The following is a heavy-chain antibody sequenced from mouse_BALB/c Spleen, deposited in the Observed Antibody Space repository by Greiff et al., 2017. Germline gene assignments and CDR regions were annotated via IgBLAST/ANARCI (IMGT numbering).Heavy chain of an antibody. V-gene: IGHV5-12-1*01. CDR2: ISSGGGST. CDR3: ARGPFTTATGGAMDY. D-gene: IGHD1-2*01. CDR1: GFAFSSYD. Sequence: EVKLVESGGGLVKPGGSLKLSCAASGFAFSSYDMSWVRQTPEKRLEWVAYISSGGGSTYYPDTVKGRFTISRDNAKNTLYLQMSSLKSEDTAMYYCARGPFTTATGGAMDYWGQGTSVTVSS. J-gene: IGHJ4*01.